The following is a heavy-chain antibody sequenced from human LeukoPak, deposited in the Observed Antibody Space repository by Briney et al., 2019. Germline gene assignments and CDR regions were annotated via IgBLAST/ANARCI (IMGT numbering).Heavy chain of an antibody. CDR3: AREGFSP. CDR2: INTGNGNL. J-gene: IGHJ5*02. CDR1: GYSFTSYV. V-gene: IGHV1-3*04. Sequence: ASVKVSCEASGYSFTSYVMHWVRQAPGQRLEWMGWINTGNGNLKYSQKFQGRVTITRDTSASTAYMELSSLRSEDTALYYCAREGFSPWGQGTLVTVSS.